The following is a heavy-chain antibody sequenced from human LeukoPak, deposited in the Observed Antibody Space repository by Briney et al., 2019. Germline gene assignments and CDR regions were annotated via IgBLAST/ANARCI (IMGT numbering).Heavy chain of an antibody. CDR3: ARLTQLVPLDY. CDR1: GGSISSGDYY. V-gene: IGHV4-30-4*01. Sequence: SETLSLTCTVSGGSISSGDYYWSWIRQPPGKGLEWIGYIYYSGSTYYNPSLKSRVTISADTSKNQFSLKLSSVTAADTAVYYCARLTQLVPLDYWGQGTLVTVSS. CDR2: IYYSGST. D-gene: IGHD6-13*01. J-gene: IGHJ4*02.